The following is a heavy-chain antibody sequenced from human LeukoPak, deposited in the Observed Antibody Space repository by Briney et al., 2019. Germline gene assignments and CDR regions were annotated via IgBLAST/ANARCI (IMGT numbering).Heavy chain of an antibody. V-gene: IGHV3-21*01. CDR3: ARGDDFDY. J-gene: IGHJ4*02. CDR1: GFTFSIYS. CDR2: ISSSSSYM. Sequence: PGGSLRLSCAASGFTFSIYSMNWVRQAPGKGLEWVSSISSSSSYMYYTDSVKGRFTISRDNANHSLYLQMNSLRVEDTAVYYCARGDDFDYWGQGTLVTVSS.